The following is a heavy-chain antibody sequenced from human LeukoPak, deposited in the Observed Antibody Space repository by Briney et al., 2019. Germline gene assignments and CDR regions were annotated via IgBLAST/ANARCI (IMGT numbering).Heavy chain of an antibody. CDR1: GFTFSSYA. Sequence: QSGGSLSLSCATSGFTFSSYAMSWVRQPPGKGLEWVATIKLDGREKHYVDSVRGRFTVSRDNAKNSLYLQMNSLRAEDTALYYCARVRKYRIVGTTQHYFDYWGQGTLVTVSS. CDR3: ARVRKYRIVGTTQHYFDY. V-gene: IGHV3-7*01. CDR2: IKLDGREK. D-gene: IGHD1-26*01. J-gene: IGHJ4*02.